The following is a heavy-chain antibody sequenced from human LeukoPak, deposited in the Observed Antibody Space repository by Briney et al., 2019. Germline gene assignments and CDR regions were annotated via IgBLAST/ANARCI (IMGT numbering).Heavy chain of an antibody. CDR3: AKETVVVVAATPDAFDI. CDR2: ISGSGGST. CDR1: GFIVSDNH. D-gene: IGHD2-15*01. J-gene: IGHJ3*02. V-gene: IGHV3-23*01. Sequence: PGGSLRLSCAASGFIVSDNHMNWVRQAPGKGLEWVSGISGSGGSTHYADSVKDRFTISRDNSKNTLYLQMNSLRAEDTAVYYCAKETVVVVAATPDAFDIWGQGTMVTVSS.